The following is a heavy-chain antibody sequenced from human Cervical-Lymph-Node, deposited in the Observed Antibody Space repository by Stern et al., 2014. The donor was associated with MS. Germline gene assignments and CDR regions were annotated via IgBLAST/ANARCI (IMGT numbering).Heavy chain of an antibody. CDR3: ARSQGYSYGP. CDR2: INPDGSDN. CDR1: GFTFSSYW. V-gene: IGHV3-7*01. D-gene: IGHD5-18*01. J-gene: IGHJ5*02. Sequence: VQLVESGGGLVQPGGSLRLSCAASGFTFSSYWMSWVRQAPGKGLEWVANINPDGSDNSYVDSVKGRFTISRDRAKNSLYLQMNSLRAEDTAVYYCARSQGYSYGPWGQGTLVTVSS.